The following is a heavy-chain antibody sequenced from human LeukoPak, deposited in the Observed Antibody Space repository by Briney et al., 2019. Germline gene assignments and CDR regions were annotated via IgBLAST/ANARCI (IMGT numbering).Heavy chain of an antibody. CDR1: GGSFSGYY. CDR2: INHSGST. J-gene: IGHJ5*02. Sequence: SETLSLTCAVYGGSFSGYYWSWIRQTPGKGLEWIGEINHSGSTNYNPSLKSRVTISLDTSKNQFSLKLSSVTAADTAVYYCARGFKMVEYWGKTNWFDPWGQGTLVTVSS. V-gene: IGHV4-34*01. D-gene: IGHD7-27*01. CDR3: ARGFKMVEYWGKTNWFDP.